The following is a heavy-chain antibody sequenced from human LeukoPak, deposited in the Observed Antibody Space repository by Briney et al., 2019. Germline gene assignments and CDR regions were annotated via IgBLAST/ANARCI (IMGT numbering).Heavy chain of an antibody. D-gene: IGHD3-22*01. CDR1: GASISSSSYY. V-gene: IGHV4-39*01. J-gene: IGHJ4*02. Sequence: SETLSLTCTVSGASISSSSYYCGWIRQPPGKGLEWIGSIYYSGSTYYNPSLKSRVTISVDTSKNQFSLKLTSVTAADTAVYYCARGHYYDSSGYYLPFEYWGQGTLVTVSS. CDR2: IYYSGST. CDR3: ARGHYYDSSGYYLPFEY.